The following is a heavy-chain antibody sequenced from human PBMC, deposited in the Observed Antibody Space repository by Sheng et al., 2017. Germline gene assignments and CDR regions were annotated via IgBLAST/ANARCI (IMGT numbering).Heavy chain of an antibody. V-gene: IGHV1-69*05. J-gene: IGHJ4*02. CDR2: IIPIFGTA. Sequence: QVQLVQSGAEVKKPGSSVKVSCKASGGTFSSYAISWVRQAPGQGLEWMGGIIPIFGTANYAQKFQGRVTITTDESTSTAYMELSSLRSEDTAVYYCASLERPLTYSGWYDYWGQGTLVTVSS. CDR1: GGTFSSYA. CDR3: ASLERPLTYSGWYDY. D-gene: IGHD6-19*01.